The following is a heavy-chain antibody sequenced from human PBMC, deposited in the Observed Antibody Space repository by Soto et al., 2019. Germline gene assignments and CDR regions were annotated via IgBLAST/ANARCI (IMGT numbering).Heavy chain of an antibody. V-gene: IGHV4-39*01. CDR2: VYYRGRS. Sequence: SETLSLTCTVSDGSVSNSNYYWGWISQSPGNGLEWIGSVYYRGRSYSKSSVKSRVTISVDTSKNQFSLNLNSVTASDTAVYYCVSQRTSVLTQAYFDYWGPGALVTVFS. CDR1: DGSVSNSNYY. J-gene: IGHJ4*02. D-gene: IGHD2-8*01. CDR3: VSQRTSVLTQAYFDY.